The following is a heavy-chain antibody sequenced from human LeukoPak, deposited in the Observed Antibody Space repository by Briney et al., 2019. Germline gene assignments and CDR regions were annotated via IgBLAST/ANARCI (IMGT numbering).Heavy chain of an antibody. J-gene: IGHJ5*02. D-gene: IGHD6-19*01. CDR2: IIPIFGTA. Sequence: ASVKVSCKASGGTFSGYAISWVRQAPGQGLEWMGGIIPIFGTANYAQKFQGRVTITADESTSTAYMELSSLRSEDTAVYYCAARVHSSGWYGVWFDPWGQGTLVTVSS. CDR1: GGTFSGYA. CDR3: AARVHSSGWYGVWFDP. V-gene: IGHV1-69*13.